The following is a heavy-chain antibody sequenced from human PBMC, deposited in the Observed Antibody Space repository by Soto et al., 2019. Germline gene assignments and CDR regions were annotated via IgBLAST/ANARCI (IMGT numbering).Heavy chain of an antibody. CDR1: GGTFSSYT. J-gene: IGHJ4*02. CDR2: IIPILGIA. V-gene: IGHV1-69*02. D-gene: IGHD2-2*02. Sequence: QVQLVQSGAEVKKPGSSVKVSCKASGGTFSSYTISWVRQAPGQGLEWMGRIIPILGIANYAQKFQGRVTITANKSTSTAYMELSSLRSEDTAVYYCASGGYWDCSSTCCYREDGGDWGQGTLVTVSS. CDR3: ASGGYWDCSSTCCYREDGGD.